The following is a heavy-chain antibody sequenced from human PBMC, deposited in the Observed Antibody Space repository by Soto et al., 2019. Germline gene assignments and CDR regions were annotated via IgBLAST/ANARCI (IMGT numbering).Heavy chain of an antibody. D-gene: IGHD2-15*01. J-gene: IGHJ4*02. CDR1: WGSMSRYY. V-gene: IGHV4-59*12. CDR2: IHYTGST. Sequence: TLALTCTVSWGSMSRYYWTWIRQPPGKGLEWIGNIHYTGSTNYNPSLKSRVTILLGTSTSQFSLKLTSMTAADTAVYYCATVIPATRYFAYWGQGILVTVSS. CDR3: ATVIPATRYFAY.